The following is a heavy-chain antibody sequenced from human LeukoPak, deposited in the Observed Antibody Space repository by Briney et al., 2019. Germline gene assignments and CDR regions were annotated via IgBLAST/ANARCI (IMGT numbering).Heavy chain of an antibody. CDR2: MNEDGRRT. CDR3: VRHFGGEGDF. V-gene: IGHV3-74*01. Sequence: GGSLRLSCAASGFTLSSSWMHWLRQVPGXGLVWVARMNEDGRRTDVAGSVRGRFTISRDIAKNTLFPQMNSLRVEDTAVYQCVRHFGGEGDFWGQGTLVAVSS. CDR1: GFTLSSSW. D-gene: IGHD2-21*01. J-gene: IGHJ4*02.